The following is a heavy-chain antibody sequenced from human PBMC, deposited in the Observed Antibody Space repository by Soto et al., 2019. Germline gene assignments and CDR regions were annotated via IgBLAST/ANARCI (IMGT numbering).Heavy chain of an antibody. CDR3: GREEYYYGSGAFFDY. CDR1: GGTFSSYT. J-gene: IGHJ4*02. CDR2: IIPILGIA. V-gene: IGHV1-69*08. D-gene: IGHD3-10*01. Sequence: QVQLVQSGAEVKKPGSSVKVSCKASGGTFSSYTISWVRQAPGQGLEWMGRIIPILGIANYAQKFQGRVTSTADKSTSTADMELSSLRAEDTAVYYCGREEYYYGSGAFFDYWGRGTLVTVSS.